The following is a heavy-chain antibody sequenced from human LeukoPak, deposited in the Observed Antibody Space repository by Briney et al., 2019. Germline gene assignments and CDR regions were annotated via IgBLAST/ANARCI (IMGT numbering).Heavy chain of an antibody. J-gene: IGHJ3*02. CDR3: AKDQNYYGSGSADDAFDI. CDR2: ISGSGGST. CDR1: GFTFSSYA. V-gene: IGHV3-23*01. Sequence: PGGSLRLSCAASGFTFSSYAMSWVRQAPGKGLEWVSAISGSGGSTYYADSVKGRFTISTDNSKNTLYLQMNSLRAEDTAVYYCAKDQNYYGSGSADDAFDIWGQGTMVTVSS. D-gene: IGHD3-10*01.